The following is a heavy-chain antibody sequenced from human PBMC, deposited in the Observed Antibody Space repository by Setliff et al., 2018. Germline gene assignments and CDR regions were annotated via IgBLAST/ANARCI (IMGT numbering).Heavy chain of an antibody. Sequence: PETLSLTCTVSGGSISSYCWSWIRQPAGKGLEWIGHIYIGGSANYNPSLKSRVTMSIDTSKNQFSLKLNSVTAADMAVYYCAREQWLDPPGYYYMDVWAKGTTVTVSS. V-gene: IGHV4-4*07. CDR1: GGSISSYC. CDR2: IYIGGSA. D-gene: IGHD6-19*01. CDR3: AREQWLDPPGYYYMDV. J-gene: IGHJ6*03.